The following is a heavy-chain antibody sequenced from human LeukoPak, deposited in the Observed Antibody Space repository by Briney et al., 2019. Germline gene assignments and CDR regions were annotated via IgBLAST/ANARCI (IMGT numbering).Heavy chain of an antibody. CDR3: ARGRIAAAGTWWFDP. D-gene: IGHD6-13*01. CDR1: GYTFTGYY. J-gene: IGHJ5*02. V-gene: IGHV1-2*02. Sequence: ASVKASCKASGYTFTGYYMHWVRQAPGQGLEWMGWINPNSGGTNYAQKFQGRVTMTRDTSISTAYMELSRLRSDDTAVYYCARGRIAAAGTWWFDPWGQGTLVTVSS. CDR2: INPNSGGT.